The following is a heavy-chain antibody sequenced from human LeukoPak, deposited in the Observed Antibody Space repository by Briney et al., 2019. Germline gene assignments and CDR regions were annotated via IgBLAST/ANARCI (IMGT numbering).Heavy chain of an antibody. Sequence: PSETLSLTCTVSGGSISSYYWSWIRQPPGKGLEWIGFINYSGSTNYNPSLKSRVTISGDTSKNQFSLKLSSVTAADTAVYYCARVYCDSRGYYHFDYWGQGTLVTASS. CDR3: ARVYCDSRGYYHFDY. CDR1: GGSISSYY. D-gene: IGHD3-22*01. V-gene: IGHV4-59*01. CDR2: INYSGST. J-gene: IGHJ4*02.